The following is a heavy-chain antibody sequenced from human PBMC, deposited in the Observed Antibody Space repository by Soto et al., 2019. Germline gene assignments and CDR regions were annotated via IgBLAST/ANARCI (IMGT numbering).Heavy chain of an antibody. D-gene: IGHD5-12*01. CDR2: ISFDGSNK. V-gene: IGHV3-30*18. CDR3: VKDHRIVATSFDY. CDR1: GFTFHSYD. J-gene: IGHJ4*02. Sequence: GGSLRLSCAGSGFTFHSYDIHWVRQAPGKGLEWVAVISFDGSNKYYADSVKGRFTISRDNSKNTLHLQMNTLRAEDTAVYYCVKDHRIVATSFDYWGQGTLVTVSS.